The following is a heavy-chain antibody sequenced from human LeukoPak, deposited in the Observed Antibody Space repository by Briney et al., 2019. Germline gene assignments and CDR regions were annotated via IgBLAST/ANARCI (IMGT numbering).Heavy chain of an antibody. D-gene: IGHD5-18*01. V-gene: IGHV3-9*01. CDR1: GFTFDDYA. CDR3: AKGFMYTD. CDR2: ISWNSGSI. Sequence: GGSLRLSCAASGFTFDDYAMRWVRQAPGKGLEWVSGISWNSGSIGYADSVKGRFTISRDNAKNSLYLQMNSLRAEDTALYYCAKGFMYTDWGQGTLDTVSS. J-gene: IGHJ4*02.